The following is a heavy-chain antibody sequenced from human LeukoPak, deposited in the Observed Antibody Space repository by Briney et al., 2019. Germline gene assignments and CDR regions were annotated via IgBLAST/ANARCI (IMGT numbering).Heavy chain of an antibody. D-gene: IGHD6-19*01. V-gene: IGHV4-38-2*02. J-gene: IGHJ5*02. CDR3: AKGAGPPWFDP. CDR1: GYSISSGYY. Sequence: SETLSLTCTVSGYSISSGYYWGWIRQPPGQGLEWIGDIYHTGTTYYNPSLKSRVTISLDTSKNHFSLKLTSVTAADTAVYYCAKGAGPPWFDPWGQGTLVTVSS. CDR2: IYHTGTT.